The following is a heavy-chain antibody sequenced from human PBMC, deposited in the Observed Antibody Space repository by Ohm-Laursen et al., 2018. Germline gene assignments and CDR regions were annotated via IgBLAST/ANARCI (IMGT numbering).Heavy chain of an antibody. J-gene: IGHJ3*02. CDR1: GFTFSDYY. D-gene: IGHD6-19*01. V-gene: IGHV3-11*01. CDR3: AKGHSSDDHAFDI. CDR2: ISSSGSTI. Sequence: SLRLSCSASGFTFSDYYMSWIRQAPGKGLEWVSYISSSGSTIYYADSVKGRFTISRDNAKNSLYLQMNSLRAEDTAVYYCAKGHSSDDHAFDIWGQGTMVTVSS.